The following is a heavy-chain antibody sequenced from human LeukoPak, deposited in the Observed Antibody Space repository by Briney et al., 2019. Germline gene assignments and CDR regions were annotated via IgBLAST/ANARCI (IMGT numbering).Heavy chain of an antibody. CDR3: AKDLEMAALAFVADY. CDR1: GFTFSNFG. J-gene: IGHJ4*02. CDR2: ISDDESNK. V-gene: IGHV3-30*18. Sequence: GRSLRLSCAASGFTFSNFGMHWVRQAPGKGLEWVAVISDDESNKYYAGSVRGRFTISRDNSKSTLYLQMSSLRAEDTAIYYCAKDLEMAALAFVADYWGQGTLVTVSS. D-gene: IGHD5-24*01.